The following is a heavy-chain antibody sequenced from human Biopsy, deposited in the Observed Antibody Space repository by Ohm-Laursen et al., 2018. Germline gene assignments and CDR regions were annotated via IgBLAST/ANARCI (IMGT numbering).Heavy chain of an antibody. V-gene: IGHV1-69*10. CDR2: IIPMLGTV. D-gene: IGHD4-17*01. CDR3: ATLTEDYGASPDS. CDR1: GGTFSKYG. Sequence: SVKVSCKASGGTFSKYGISWVRQAPGQGLEWMGGIIPMLGTVQYARRLRGRVTITADKATSTAYMELNSLRSEDTAVYFCATLTEDYGASPDSWGQGTLVVVSS. J-gene: IGHJ4*02.